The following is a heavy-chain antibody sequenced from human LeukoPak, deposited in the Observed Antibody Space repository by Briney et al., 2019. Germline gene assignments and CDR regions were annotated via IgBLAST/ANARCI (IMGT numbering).Heavy chain of an antibody. D-gene: IGHD2-2*01. Sequence: PGGSLRLSCAASGFTFSSYAMSWVRQAPGKGLEWVSAISDSGGSTYYADSVKGRFAISRDNSKNTLFLQMNSLRAEDTAVYYCAKDYGSRDPTSCYYDYWGRGTLVTVSS. CDR3: AKDYGSRDPTSCYYDY. V-gene: IGHV3-23*01. CDR1: GFTFSSYA. J-gene: IGHJ4*02. CDR2: ISDSGGST.